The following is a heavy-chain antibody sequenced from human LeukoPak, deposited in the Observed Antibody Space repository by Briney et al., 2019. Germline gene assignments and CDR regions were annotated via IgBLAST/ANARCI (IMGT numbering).Heavy chain of an antibody. CDR3: ARITMVRGVPNYYYYYMDV. D-gene: IGHD3-10*01. V-gene: IGHV4-59*01. CDR1: GGSISSYY. Sequence: SETLSLTYTVSGGSISSYYWSWIRQPPGKGLEWIGYIYYSGSTNYNPSLKSRVTISVDTSKNQFSLKLSSVTAADTAVYYCARITMVRGVPNYYYYYMDVWGKGTTVTVSS. J-gene: IGHJ6*03. CDR2: IYYSGST.